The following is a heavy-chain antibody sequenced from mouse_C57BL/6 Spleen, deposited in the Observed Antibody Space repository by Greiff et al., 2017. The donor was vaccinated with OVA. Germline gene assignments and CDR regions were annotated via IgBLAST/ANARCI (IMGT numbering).Heavy chain of an antibody. D-gene: IGHD1-1*01. CDR2: IGPCDGST. J-gene: IGHJ4*01. CDR1: GYTFTSYW. V-gene: IGHV1-59*01. Sequence: VQLQQPGAELVRPGASVKLSCKASGYTFTSYWMNWVKPRPGQGLEWIGVIGPCDGSTYYNHKLKGKATLTVDTSYSTSYMQLSSLTSEDSAVYYCARRGSSDWYAMDYWGQGTSVTVSS. CDR3: ARRGSSDWYAMDY.